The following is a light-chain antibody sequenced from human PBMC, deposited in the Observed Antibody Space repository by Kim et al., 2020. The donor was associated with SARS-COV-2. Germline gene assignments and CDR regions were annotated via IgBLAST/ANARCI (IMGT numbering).Light chain of an antibody. CDR2: DAS. CDR3: QQRSNWPLT. Sequence: LFPWGRATLACRASQSVNSYLAWYQQKPGQAPRLLIYDASDRATGIPARFSGSGSGTDFTLTISSLEPEDFAVYYCQQRSNWPLTFGGGTKVDIK. J-gene: IGKJ4*01. V-gene: IGKV3-11*01. CDR1: QSVNSY.